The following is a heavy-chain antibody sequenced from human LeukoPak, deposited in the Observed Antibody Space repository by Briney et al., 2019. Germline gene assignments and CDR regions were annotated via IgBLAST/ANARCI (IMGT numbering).Heavy chain of an antibody. D-gene: IGHD1-26*01. Sequence: GGSLRLSCEGSEFTFSNYAMSWVRQAPGKVMEWVSTISGSGADTYYADSMKGRFTVSRDNSKNTLYLHKNSLRAEDTAVYYFAKNSYSGTVSLWDFWGQGTMVTVSS. CDR3: AKNSYSGTVSLWDF. CDR1: EFTFSNYA. CDR2: ISGSGADT. J-gene: IGHJ3*01. V-gene: IGHV3-23*01.